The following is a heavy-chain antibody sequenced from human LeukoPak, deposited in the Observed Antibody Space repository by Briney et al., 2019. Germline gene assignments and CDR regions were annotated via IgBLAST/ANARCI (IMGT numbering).Heavy chain of an antibody. Sequence: SETLSLTCTVSGGSINSYYWNWIRQPPGKGLEWIGYIYYSGSTYYNPSLKSRVTISVDTSKNQFSLKLSSVTAADTAVYYCAREGIASDYWGQGTLVTVSS. CDR2: IYYSGST. CDR1: GGSINSYY. J-gene: IGHJ4*02. D-gene: IGHD6-13*01. CDR3: AREGIASDY. V-gene: IGHV4-59*12.